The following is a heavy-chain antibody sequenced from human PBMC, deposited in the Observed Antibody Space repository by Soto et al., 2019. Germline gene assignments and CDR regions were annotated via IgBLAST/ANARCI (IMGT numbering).Heavy chain of an antibody. Sequence: SETLSLTCAVYGGSFSGYYWSWIRQPPGKGLERIGEINHSGSTNYNPSLKSRVTISVDTSKNQFSLKLSSVTAADTAVYYCARGRTNYDFWSGYFSGSWFDPWGQGTLVTVSS. D-gene: IGHD3-3*01. J-gene: IGHJ5*02. CDR1: GGSFSGYY. V-gene: IGHV4-34*01. CDR3: ARGRTNYDFWSGYFSGSWFDP. CDR2: INHSGST.